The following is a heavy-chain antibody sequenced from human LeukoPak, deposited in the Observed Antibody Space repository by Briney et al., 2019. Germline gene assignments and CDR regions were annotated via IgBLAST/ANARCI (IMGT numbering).Heavy chain of an antibody. V-gene: IGHV3-21*01. CDR2: ISSSSSYI. CDR1: GFTFSSYS. Sequence: SGGSLRLSCAASGFTFSSYSMNWVRQAPGKGLEWVSSISSSSSYIYYADSVKGRFTISRDNAKNSLYLQMNSLRAEDTAVYYCARERRGYFDYWGQGTLVTVSS. J-gene: IGHJ4*02. CDR3: ARERRGYFDY.